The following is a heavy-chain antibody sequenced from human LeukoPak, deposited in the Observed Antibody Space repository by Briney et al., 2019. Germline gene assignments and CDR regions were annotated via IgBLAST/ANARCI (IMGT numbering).Heavy chain of an antibody. CDR1: GGSLSNYY. CDR2: IHPYGFT. J-gene: IGHJ5*02. CDR3: SRGSDESKTGDT. Sequence: SSETLSLTCALYGGSLSNYYWSWIRQPPGKGLEWIGEIHPYGFTNFNPSLKSRVSISVDTSRNQFSLKLTSVTAADTAVYYCSRGSDESKTGDTWGQGSLVTVSS. V-gene: IGHV4-34*01. D-gene: IGHD3-9*01.